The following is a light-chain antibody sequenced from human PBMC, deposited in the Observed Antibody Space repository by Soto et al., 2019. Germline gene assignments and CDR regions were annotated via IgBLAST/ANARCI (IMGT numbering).Light chain of an antibody. CDR2: DVS. V-gene: IGLV2-8*01. J-gene: IGLJ1*01. CDR1: SSDVGGYNS. CDR3: SSYAGTHIV. Sequence: QSALTQPPSASGSPGQSVTVSCTGTSSDVGGYNSVSWYQQHPDKAPKLMIYDVSQRPSGVPDRFSGSKSGNTASLTVSGFQAEDEADYYCSSYAGTHIVFGTGTKVTVL.